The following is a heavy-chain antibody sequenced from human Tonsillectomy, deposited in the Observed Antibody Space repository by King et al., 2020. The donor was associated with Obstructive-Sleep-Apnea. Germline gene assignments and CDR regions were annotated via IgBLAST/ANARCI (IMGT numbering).Heavy chain of an antibody. V-gene: IGHV4-59*08. J-gene: IGHJ4*02. D-gene: IGHD3-22*01. CDR3: ARSLDSSGYYYTNY. Sequence: VQLQESGPGLVKPSETLSLTCTVSGGSISSYYWSWIRQPPGKGLEWIGYISYSGSTTYNPPPKSRLTISVDTSKNQFSLKLSSVTAADTAVYYCARSLDSSGYYYTNYWGQGTLVTVSS. CDR2: ISYSGST. CDR1: GGSISSYY.